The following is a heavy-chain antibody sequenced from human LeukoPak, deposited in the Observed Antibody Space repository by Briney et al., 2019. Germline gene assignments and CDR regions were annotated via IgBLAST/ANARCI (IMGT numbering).Heavy chain of an antibody. CDR3: ASDSRDIAWYFDF. V-gene: IGHV3-23*01. CDR2: ITGSGGST. Sequence: GGSLRLFCAASGFTFSSYAMGWVRQAPGKGREWVSLITGSGGSTFYADSVKGRFTISRDNSKSTLYLQMNSLRAEDTAVYYCASDSRDIAWYFDFWGQGTLVTVSS. CDR1: GFTFSSYA. J-gene: IGHJ4*02. D-gene: IGHD2-15*01.